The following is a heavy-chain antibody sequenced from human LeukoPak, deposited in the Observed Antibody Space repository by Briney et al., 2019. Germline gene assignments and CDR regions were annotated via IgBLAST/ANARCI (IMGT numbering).Heavy chain of an antibody. V-gene: IGHV4-4*07. Sequence: SETLSLTCTVSGGSISSYYWSWIRQPAGKGLEWIGRIYTSGSTNYNPSLKSRVTMSVDTSKNQFSLKLSSVTAADTAVYYCARIAAAATGLLAYFDYWGHGTLVTVYS. J-gene: IGHJ4*01. D-gene: IGHD6-13*01. CDR3: ARIAAAATGLLAYFDY. CDR1: GGSISSYY. CDR2: IYTSGST.